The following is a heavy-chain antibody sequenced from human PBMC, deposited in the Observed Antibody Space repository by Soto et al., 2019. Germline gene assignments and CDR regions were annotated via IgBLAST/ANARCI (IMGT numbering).Heavy chain of an antibody. CDR1: GGTFSSYA. D-gene: IGHD6-6*01. CDR2: IIPIFGTA. CDR3: ASGDLAARPPSFGRYYGMDV. J-gene: IGHJ6*02. V-gene: IGHV1-69*13. Sequence: SVKVSCKASGGTFSSYAISWVRQAPGQGLEWMGGIIPIFGTANYAQKFQGRVTITADESTSTAYVELSSLRSEDTAVYYCASGDLAARPPSFGRYYGMDVWGQGTTVTVSS.